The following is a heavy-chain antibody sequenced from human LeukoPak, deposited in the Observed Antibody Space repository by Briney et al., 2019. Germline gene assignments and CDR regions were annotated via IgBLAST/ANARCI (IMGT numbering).Heavy chain of an antibody. CDR2: IYYSGST. V-gene: IGHV4-59*12. D-gene: IGHD3-22*01. J-gene: IGHJ3*02. CDR3: ARSVSYYYDGSARGAFDI. CDR1: GGTISSYY. Sequence: PSETLSLTCTVSGGTISSYYWSWIRQPPGKGLEWIGYIYYSGSTNYNPSLKSRVTISVDTSKKQFSLKLSSVTAADTAVYYCARSVSYYYDGSARGAFDIWGQGTMVTVSS.